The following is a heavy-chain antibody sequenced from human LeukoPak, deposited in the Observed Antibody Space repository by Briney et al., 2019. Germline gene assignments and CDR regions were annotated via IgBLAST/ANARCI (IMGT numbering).Heavy chain of an antibody. CDR1: GYTFTTYG. J-gene: IGHJ6*03. Sequence: ASVKVSCKASGYTFTTYGLSWVRQAPGQGLEWMGWISTYNGNTNYAQKFQGRVTVTTDTSTSTAYMELRSQKSDDTAVYYCARDGLLVRQWLPQGRAYFYMDVWGKGTTVTISS. V-gene: IGHV1-18*01. CDR3: ARDGLLVRQWLPQGRAYFYMDV. CDR2: ISTYNGNT. D-gene: IGHD6-19*01.